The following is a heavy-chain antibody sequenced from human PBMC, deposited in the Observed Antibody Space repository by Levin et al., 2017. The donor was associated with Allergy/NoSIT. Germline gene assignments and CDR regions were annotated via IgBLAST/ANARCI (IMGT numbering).Heavy chain of an antibody. CDR3: AKTLLLLYYYGSGEDAFDS. CDR1: GFTFSSYG. Sequence: GESLKISCAASGFTFSSYGMHWVRQAPGKGLEWVAVISYDGSNKYYADSVKGRFTISRDNSKNTLYLQMNSLRAEDTAVYYCAKTLLLLYYYGSGEDAFDSWGQGTMVTVSS. D-gene: IGHD3-10*01. CDR2: ISYDGSNK. V-gene: IGHV3-30*18. J-gene: IGHJ3*02.